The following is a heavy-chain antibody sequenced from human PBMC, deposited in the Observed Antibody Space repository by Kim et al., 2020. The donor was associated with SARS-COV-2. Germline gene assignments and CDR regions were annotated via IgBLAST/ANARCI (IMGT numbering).Heavy chain of an antibody. CDR2: IKSKTDGGTT. D-gene: IGHD3-22*01. V-gene: IGHV3-15*01. CDR3: TTADTRLKYYDSSGYPLNILPHDAFDI. J-gene: IGHJ3*02. CDR1: GFTFSNAW. Sequence: GGSLRLSCVASGFTFSNAWMSWVRQAPGKGLEWVGRIKSKTDGGTTDYAAPVKGRFTISRDDSKNTLYLQMNSLKTEDTAVYYCTTADTRLKYYDSSGYPLNILPHDAFDIWGQGTMVTVSS.